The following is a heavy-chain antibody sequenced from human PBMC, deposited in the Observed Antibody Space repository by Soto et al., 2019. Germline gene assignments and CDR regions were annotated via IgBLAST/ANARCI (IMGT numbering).Heavy chain of an antibody. Sequence: PSETLSLTCTVSGGSISSYYWSCIRQPPGKGLEWIVYIYYSGSTNYNPSLKSRVTISVDTSKNQFSLKLSSVTAADTAVYYCARDPGYCTNGVCPIFDVWGQGLLVTVSS. J-gene: IGHJ4*02. CDR2: IYYSGST. CDR3: ARDPGYCTNGVCPIFDV. D-gene: IGHD2-8*01. CDR1: GGSISSYY. V-gene: IGHV4-59*01.